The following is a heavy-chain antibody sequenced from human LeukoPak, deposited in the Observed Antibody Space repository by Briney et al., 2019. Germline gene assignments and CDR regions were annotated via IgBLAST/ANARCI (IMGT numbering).Heavy chain of an antibody. D-gene: IGHD3-10*02. Sequence: GGSLRLSCAASGFTFSSDAMSWVRQAPGKGLEWVSAISGSGGSTYYADSVKGRFTISRDNAKNSLYLQKNSLRAEDTAVYYCAELSITMIGGVWGKGTTVTISS. CDR1: GFTFSSDA. CDR3: AELSITMIGGV. V-gene: IGHV3-23*01. CDR2: ISGSGGST. J-gene: IGHJ6*04.